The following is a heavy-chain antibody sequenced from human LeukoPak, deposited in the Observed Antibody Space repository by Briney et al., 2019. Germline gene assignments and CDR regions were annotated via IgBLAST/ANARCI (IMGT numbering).Heavy chain of an antibody. D-gene: IGHD3-22*01. V-gene: IGHV3-30-3*01. CDR1: GFTFSSYA. CDR3: ARCDYYDSSGYAFDI. J-gene: IGHJ3*02. Sequence: GGSLRLSCAASGFTFSSYAMHWVRQAPGKGPEWVAVISYDGSNKYADSVKGRFTISRDNSKNTLYLQMNSLRAEDTAVYYCARCDYYDSSGYAFDIWGQGTMVTVSS. CDR2: ISYDGSNK.